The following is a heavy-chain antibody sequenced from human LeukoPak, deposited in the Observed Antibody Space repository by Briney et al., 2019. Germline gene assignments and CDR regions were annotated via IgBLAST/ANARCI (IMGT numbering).Heavy chain of an antibody. V-gene: IGHV1-69*13. CDR2: LIPIFGTA. Sequence: SVKVSCKASGGTFSSYAIIWVRQAPGQGLEWMGGLIPIFGTANYAQKFQGRVTITADESTSTAYMELSSLRSEDTAVYYCARVSSNYYYYYMDVWGKGTTVTVSS. J-gene: IGHJ6*03. CDR1: GGTFSSYA. D-gene: IGHD4-11*01. CDR3: ARVSSNYYYYYMDV.